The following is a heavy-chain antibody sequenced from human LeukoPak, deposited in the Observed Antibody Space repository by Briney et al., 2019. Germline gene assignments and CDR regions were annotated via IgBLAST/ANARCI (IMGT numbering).Heavy chain of an antibody. CDR1: GGSISSCSYY. CDR2: IYTSGST. CDR3: ARDTIVVPAAIVSL. V-gene: IGHV4-61*02. D-gene: IGHD2-2*02. J-gene: IGHJ4*02. Sequence: SETLSLTCTVSGGSISSCSYYWSWIRQPAGKGLEWIGRIYTSGSTNYNPSLKSRVTISVDTSKNQFSLKLSSVTAADTAVYYCARDTIVVPAAIVSLWGQGTLVTVSS.